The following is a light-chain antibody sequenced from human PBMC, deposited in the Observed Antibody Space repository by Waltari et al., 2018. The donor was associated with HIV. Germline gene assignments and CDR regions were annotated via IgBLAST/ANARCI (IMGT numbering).Light chain of an antibody. CDR1: SSDIGAYNS. Sequence: QSALTQPASVSGSPGQSITISCTGSSSDIGAYNSVSWYQQHPGKAPKLIIYDVSNRPSWVSGCFSGSQSGNTASLTISGLQAEYEADYFCKSKTSSSTPCVFGTGTKVAVL. V-gene: IGLV2-14*03. J-gene: IGLJ1*01. CDR2: DVS. CDR3: KSKTSSSTPCV.